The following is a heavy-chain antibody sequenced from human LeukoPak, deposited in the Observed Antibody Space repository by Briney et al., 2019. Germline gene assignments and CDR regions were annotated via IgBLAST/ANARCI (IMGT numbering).Heavy chain of an antibody. CDR1: GFTFSSYE. D-gene: IGHD3-3*01. CDR3: ARDPRFLEWLSKFDY. V-gene: IGHV3-48*03. CDR2: ISSGGATI. J-gene: IGHJ4*02. Sequence: GGSLRLSCAASGFTFSSYEMNWVRQAPGKGLEWVSYISSGGATIYYAGSVKGRFTISRDNAKNSLYLQMNSLRAEDTAVYYCARDPRFLEWLSKFDYWGQGTLVTVSS.